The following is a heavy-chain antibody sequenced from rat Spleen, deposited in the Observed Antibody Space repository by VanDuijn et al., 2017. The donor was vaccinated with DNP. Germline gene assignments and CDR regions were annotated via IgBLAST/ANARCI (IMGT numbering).Heavy chain of an antibody. J-gene: IGHJ2*01. CDR1: GFTFSSYW. CDR3: ARHEEKLTTEGFDY. CDR2: INADGGST. V-gene: IGHV5-58*01. Sequence: EVRLVETGGGLVQPGRSLKLSCVASGFTFSSYWMFWIRQTPGKGLEWVTSINADGGSTFYADSVRGRFTISRDNAKNTQYLQMDSLRSEDTATYYCARHEEKLTTEGFDYWGQGVMVTVSS. D-gene: IGHD1-11*01.